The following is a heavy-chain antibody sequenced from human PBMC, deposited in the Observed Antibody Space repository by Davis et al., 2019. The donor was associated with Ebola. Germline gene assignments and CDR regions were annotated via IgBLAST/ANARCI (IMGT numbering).Heavy chain of an antibody. D-gene: IGHD7-27*01. J-gene: IGHJ4*02. CDR2: TYYRSKWYN. CDR3: ARGRTGSDHPRLDS. V-gene: IGHV6-1*01. Sequence: SQTLSLTCAISGDSVSSNSAAWNWIRQSPSRGLEWLGRTYYRSKWYNDYAVSVKSRITINPDTSKNQFSLQLNSVTAADTAVYFCARGRTGSDHPRLDSWGQGTLVTVSS. CDR1: GDSVSSNSAA.